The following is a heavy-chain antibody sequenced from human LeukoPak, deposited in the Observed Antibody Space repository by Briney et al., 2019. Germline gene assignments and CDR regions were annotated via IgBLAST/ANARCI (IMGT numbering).Heavy chain of an antibody. J-gene: IGHJ6*03. CDR3: ARVPSYYDFWSDSYYYYMDV. D-gene: IGHD3-3*01. CDR2: IYYSGST. V-gene: IGHV4-59*01. CDR1: GGSISSYY. Sequence: ASETLSLTCTVSGGSISSYYWSWIRQPPGKGLEWIGYIYYSGSTNYNPSLKSRVTISVDTSKNQFSLKLSSVTAADTAVYYCARVPSYYDFWSDSYYYYMDVWGKGITVTVS.